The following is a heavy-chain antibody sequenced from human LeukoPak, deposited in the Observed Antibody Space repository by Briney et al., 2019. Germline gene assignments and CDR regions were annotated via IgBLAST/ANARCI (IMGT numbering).Heavy chain of an antibody. CDR2: IMQHGSEK. Sequence: SGGSLRLSCAASGFTFSSYSMNWVRQAPGKGLEWVANIMQHGSEKYYVDSVKGRFTISRDNAKNSLYLQMNSLRAEDTAVYYCARDFYGPYYYYGMDVWGQGTTVTVSS. V-gene: IGHV3-7*05. CDR3: ARDFYGPYYYYGMDV. CDR1: GFTFSSYS. D-gene: IGHD2/OR15-2a*01. J-gene: IGHJ6*02.